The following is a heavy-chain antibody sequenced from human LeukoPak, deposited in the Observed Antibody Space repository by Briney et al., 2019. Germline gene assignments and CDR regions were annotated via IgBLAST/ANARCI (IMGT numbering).Heavy chain of an antibody. CDR3: ARGRWRWLQFSFGY. V-gene: IGHV4-34*01. CDR2: INHSGST. Sequence: SETLSRTGAVYGGSFSGYYWTWIRQPPGKGLEWSVEINHSGSTNYNPSLKSRVTISVDTSKNQFSLKLSSVTAADTAVYYCARGRWRWLQFSFGYWGQGTLVTASS. J-gene: IGHJ4*02. D-gene: IGHD5-24*01. CDR1: GGSFSGYY.